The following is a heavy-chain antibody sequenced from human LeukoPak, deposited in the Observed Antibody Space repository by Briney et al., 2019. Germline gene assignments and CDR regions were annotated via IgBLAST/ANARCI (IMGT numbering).Heavy chain of an antibody. V-gene: IGHV3-7*01. CDR3: ARDSKEYYYDSSGYGLGFDY. J-gene: IGHJ4*02. Sequence: PGGSLRLSCAASGFTFSSDWMSWVRQAPGKGLEWVANIKQDGSEKYYVDSVKGRFTISRDNAKNSLYLQMNSLRAEDTAVYYCARDSKEYYYDSSGYGLGFDYWGQGTLVTVSS. CDR2: IKQDGSEK. D-gene: IGHD3-22*01. CDR1: GFTFSSDW.